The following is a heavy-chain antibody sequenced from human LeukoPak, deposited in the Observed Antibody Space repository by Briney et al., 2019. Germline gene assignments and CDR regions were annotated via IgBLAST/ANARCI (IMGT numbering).Heavy chain of an antibody. CDR3: ARADWSGQGPAAFDI. V-gene: IGHV5-51*01. CDR1: GYTFTIYW. D-gene: IGHD3-3*01. Sequence: GESLKISCKGSGYTFTIYWIAWVRQMPGKGLEWMGIIYPGDSDTRYSPSFQGQVTISADKSISTASLQWSSLKASDSAMYYCARADWSGQGPAAFDIWGQGTLVTVSS. CDR2: IYPGDSDT. J-gene: IGHJ4*02.